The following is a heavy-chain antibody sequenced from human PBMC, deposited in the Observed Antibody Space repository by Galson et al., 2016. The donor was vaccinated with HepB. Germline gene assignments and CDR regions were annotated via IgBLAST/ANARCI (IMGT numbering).Heavy chain of an antibody. CDR3: ARLLRNFDWLGIDY. CDR1: GFSFSSYV. CDR2: ITHSGGSX. J-gene: IGHJ4*02. Sequence: SLRLSCAASGFSFSSYVMRWVRQAPGKGLXXVSAITHSGGSXXYAASVKGRFTISRDKSKNTLYMQMNSLRAEDTXVYYCARLLRNFDWLGIDYWGQGXPXIVSS. D-gene: IGHD3-9*01. V-gene: IGHV3-23*01.